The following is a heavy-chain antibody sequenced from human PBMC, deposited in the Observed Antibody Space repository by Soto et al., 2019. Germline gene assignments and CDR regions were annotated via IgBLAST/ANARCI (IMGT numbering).Heavy chain of an antibody. CDR2: ISYDGSNK. D-gene: IGHD3-10*01. CDR3: AKEGRPGGMDV. Sequence: ESGGGVVQPGRSLRLSCAASGFTFSSYGMHWVRQAPGKGLEWVAVISYDGSNKYYADSVKGRFTISRDNSKNTLYLQMNSLRAEDTAVYYCAKEGRPGGMDVWGQGTTVTVSS. V-gene: IGHV3-30*18. CDR1: GFTFSSYG. J-gene: IGHJ6*02.